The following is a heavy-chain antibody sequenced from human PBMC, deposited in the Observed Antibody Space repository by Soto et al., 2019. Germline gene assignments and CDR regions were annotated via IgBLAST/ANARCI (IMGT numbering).Heavy chain of an antibody. CDR3: AKDRWSPTYSLGWFLFHY. D-gene: IGHD6-19*01. CDR1: GFTFSSYA. J-gene: IGHJ4*02. V-gene: IGHV3-23*01. Sequence: GGSLRLSCAASGFTFSSYAMSWVRQAPGRGLEWVSAISGGGGSTYYADTVKGRFTISRDNSKNTVYLPMDSLRAEDTAVYFCAKDRWSPTYSLGWFLFHYWGQGALVTVSS. CDR2: ISGGGGST.